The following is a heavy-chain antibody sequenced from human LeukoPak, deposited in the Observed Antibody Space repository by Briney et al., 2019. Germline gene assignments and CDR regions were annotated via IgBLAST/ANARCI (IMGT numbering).Heavy chain of an antibody. Sequence: GASVKVSCKASGYTFTGYYMHWVRQAPGQGLEWMGWINPNSGGTNYAQKFQGRVTMTRDTSISTAYMELSRLRSDDTAVYYCARDGSSGYYAFWSYYMDVWGRGTTVTVSS. CDR2: INPNSGGT. V-gene: IGHV1-2*02. CDR1: GYTFTGYY. CDR3: ARDGSSGYYAFWSYYMDV. J-gene: IGHJ6*03. D-gene: IGHD3-22*01.